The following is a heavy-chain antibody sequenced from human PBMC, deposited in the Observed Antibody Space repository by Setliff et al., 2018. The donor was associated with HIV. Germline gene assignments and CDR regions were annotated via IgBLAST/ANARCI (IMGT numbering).Heavy chain of an antibody. V-gene: IGHV1-69*05. Sequence: WASVKVSCKVSGDTFNNYGLNWVRQAPGQGLEWMGGIIPIFKSADYAQKFQGRVTITTDESTSTAYMDLSSLKSEDTAIYYCARTSGDAYNYEGAFDVWGQGTLVTV. CDR1: GDTFNNYG. D-gene: IGHD5-12*01. CDR2: IIPIFKSA. J-gene: IGHJ3*01. CDR3: ARTSGDAYNYEGAFDV.